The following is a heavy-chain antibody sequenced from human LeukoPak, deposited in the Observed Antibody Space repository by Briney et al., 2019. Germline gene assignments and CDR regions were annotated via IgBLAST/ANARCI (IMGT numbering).Heavy chain of an antibody. D-gene: IGHD2-2*01. CDR3: AKEGGDCSSTSCPDY. V-gene: IGHV3-30*02. Sequence: GGSLRLSCAASGFNFGDYPMHWVRQAPGKGLEWVAFIRYDGSNKYYADSVKGRFTISRDNSKNTLYLQMNSLRAEDTAVYYCAKEGGDCSSTSCPDYWGQGTLVTVSS. J-gene: IGHJ4*02. CDR1: GFNFGDYP. CDR2: IRYDGSNK.